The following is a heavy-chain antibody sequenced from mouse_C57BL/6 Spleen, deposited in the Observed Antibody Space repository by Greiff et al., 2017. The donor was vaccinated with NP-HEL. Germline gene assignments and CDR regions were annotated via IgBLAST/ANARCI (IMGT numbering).Heavy chain of an antibody. J-gene: IGHJ4*01. Sequence: VKLQESGPELVKPGASVKISCKASGYAFSSSWMNWVKQRPGKGLEWIGRIYPGDGDTNYNGKFKGKATLTADKSSSTAYMQLSSLTSADSAVSVCATTGWAVVAYYAMDYWGQGTSVTVSS. CDR3: ATTGWAVVAYYAMDY. V-gene: IGHV1-82*01. CDR2: IYPGDGDT. D-gene: IGHD1-1*01. CDR1: GYAFSSSW.